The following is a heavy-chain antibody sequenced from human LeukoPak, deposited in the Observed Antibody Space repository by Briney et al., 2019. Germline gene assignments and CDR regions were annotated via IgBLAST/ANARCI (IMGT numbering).Heavy chain of an antibody. CDR1: GGTFSSYA. CDR3: AGPLEGYSSKHPD. CDR2: IIPIFGTA. J-gene: IGHJ4*02. D-gene: IGHD2-15*01. V-gene: IGHV1-69*13. Sequence: ALVKVSCKAPGGTFSSYAISWVRQAPGQGLEWMGGIIPIFGTANYAQKFQGRVTITADESTSTAYMELSSLRSEDTAVYYCAGPLEGYSSKHPDWGQGTLVTVSS.